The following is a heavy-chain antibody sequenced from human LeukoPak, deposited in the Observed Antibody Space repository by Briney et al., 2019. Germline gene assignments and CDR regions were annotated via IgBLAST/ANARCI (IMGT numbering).Heavy chain of an antibody. D-gene: IGHD2-8*01. CDR2: ISSSSSYI. CDR3: STDPRVLIY. J-gene: IGHJ4*01. V-gene: IGHV3-21*04. CDR1: GFTFSSYS. Sequence: TGGSLRLSGAASGFTFSSYSMNWVRQAPGKGLEWVSSISSSSSYIYYADSVKGRFTISRDNAKNSLYLQMNSLRPEDTALYYCSTDPRVLIYWGHGTLVTVSS.